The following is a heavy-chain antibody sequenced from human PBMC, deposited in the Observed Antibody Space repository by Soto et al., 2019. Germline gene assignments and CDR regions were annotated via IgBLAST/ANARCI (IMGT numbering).Heavy chain of an antibody. CDR3: ASAPTEVGVVISLAFDI. CDR1: GYCFTSYW. CDR2: IYPGDSDT. D-gene: IGHD3-3*01. J-gene: IGHJ3*02. V-gene: IGHV5-51*01. Sequence: LAESLKISCTGSGYCFTSYWIGWVRQMPGKGLEWMGIIYPGDSDTRYRPSFHSHVTTSADTSISTAYPQWSSLKVSDTAMYYCASAPTEVGVVISLAFDIWGPGPMVTVS.